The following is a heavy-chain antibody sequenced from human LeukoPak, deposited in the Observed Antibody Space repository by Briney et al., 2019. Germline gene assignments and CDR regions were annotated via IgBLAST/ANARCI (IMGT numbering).Heavy chain of an antibody. CDR1: GYNFISYY. CDR2: INPSVGST. J-gene: IGHJ6*02. CDR3: AREDVVLVDAVRYYYYGMDV. D-gene: IGHD2-8*01. Sequence: ASVKVSCKASGYNFISYYMHWVRQAPGQGLEWVGIINPSVGSTSYAQKFQDRVTMTRDTSTSTVYMELSSLKSEDTAVYYCAREDVVLVDAVRYYYYGMDVWGQGTTVTVSS. V-gene: IGHV1-46*01.